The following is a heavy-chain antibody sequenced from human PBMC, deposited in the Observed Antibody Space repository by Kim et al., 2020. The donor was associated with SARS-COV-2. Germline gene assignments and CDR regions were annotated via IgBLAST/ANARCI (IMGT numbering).Heavy chain of an antibody. CDR1: GFTFSSYS. V-gene: IGHV3-21*01. D-gene: IGHD2-2*01. CDR3: ARDTIPGDYVDY. J-gene: IGHJ4*02. Sequence: GGSLRLSCAASGFTFSSYSMNWVRHAPGKGLEWVSSISSSSSYIYYADSVKGRFTISRDNAKNSLYLQMNSLRAEDTAVYYCARDTIPGDYVDYWGQGTLVTVSS. CDR2: ISSSSSYI.